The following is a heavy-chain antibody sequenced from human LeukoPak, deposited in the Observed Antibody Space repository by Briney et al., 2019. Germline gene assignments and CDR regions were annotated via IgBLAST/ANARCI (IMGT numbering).Heavy chain of an antibody. CDR2: IRYSGST. V-gene: IGHV4-30-4*07. D-gene: IGHD4-11*01. CDR1: GDSLISGGYS. Sequence: SETLSLTGEGSGDSLISGGYSWSGIRQPPGKGLEWIAYIRYSGSTYYNPSLKSRLTISVEASNTQFALRLSSGAAAYSAVYYCARLVYSNYQRFYYYYYLDVWGKGTTVTVSS. CDR3: ARLVYSNYQRFYYYYYLDV. J-gene: IGHJ6*03.